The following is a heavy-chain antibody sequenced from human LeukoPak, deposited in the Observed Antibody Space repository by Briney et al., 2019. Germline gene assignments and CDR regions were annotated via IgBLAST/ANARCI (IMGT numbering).Heavy chain of an antibody. D-gene: IGHD6-13*01. CDR2: IYYSGST. CDR3: ARESGDSNFDY. V-gene: IGHV4-59*01. Sequence: QPSETLSLTCTVSGGSISSYYWSWIRQPSGKGLEWIGYIYYSGSTNYNPSLKSRVTISVDTSKNQFSLKLSSVTAADTAVYYCARESGDSNFDYWGQGTLVTVSS. CDR1: GGSISSYY. J-gene: IGHJ4*02.